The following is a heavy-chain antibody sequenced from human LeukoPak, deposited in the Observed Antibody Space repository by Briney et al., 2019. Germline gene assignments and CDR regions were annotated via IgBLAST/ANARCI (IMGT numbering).Heavy chain of an antibody. CDR1: GDSVSSNSAA. D-gene: IGHD3-10*01. V-gene: IGHV6-1*01. CDR3: AKGRWALFDC. CDR2: TYNRSKWYN. Sequence: SQTLSLTCDISGDSVSSNSAAWNWIRQSPSRGLEWLRRTYNRSKWYNDYAISVKSRMTINADASKNQVSLQLNTVTPEDTAVYYCAKGRWALFDCWGQGTLVIVSA. J-gene: IGHJ4*02.